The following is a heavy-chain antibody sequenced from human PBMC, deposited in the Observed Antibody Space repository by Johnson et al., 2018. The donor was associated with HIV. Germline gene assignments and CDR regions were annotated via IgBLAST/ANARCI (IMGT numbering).Heavy chain of an antibody. V-gene: IGHV3-30*04. CDR3: VKDRRADGTPRDAFDI. Sequence: QVQLVESGGGVVQPGRSLRLSCAASGFTFSSYAMHWVRQAPGKGLEWVAVISYDGSNKYYADSVKGRFTISRDNSKNTLYLQMNSLRAEDTALYYCVKDRRADGTPRDAFDIWGQGTMVTVSS. CDR1: GFTFSSYA. J-gene: IGHJ3*02. CDR2: ISYDGSNK.